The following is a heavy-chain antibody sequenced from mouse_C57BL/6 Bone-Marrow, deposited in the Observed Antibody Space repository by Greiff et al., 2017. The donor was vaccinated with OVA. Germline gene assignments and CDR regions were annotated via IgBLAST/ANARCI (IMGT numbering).Heavy chain of an antibody. CDR2: IRLKSDNYAT. J-gene: IGHJ1*03. V-gene: IGHV6-3*01. CDR3: TKLTGTRYWYFDV. D-gene: IGHD4-1*01. CDR1: GFTFSNYW. Sequence: EVKLEESGGGLVQPGGSMKLSCVASGFTFSNYWMNWVRQSPEKGLEWVAQIRLKSDNYATHYAESVKGRFTISRDDSKSSVYLQMNNLRAEDTGIYYCTKLTGTRYWYFDVWGTGTTVTVSS.